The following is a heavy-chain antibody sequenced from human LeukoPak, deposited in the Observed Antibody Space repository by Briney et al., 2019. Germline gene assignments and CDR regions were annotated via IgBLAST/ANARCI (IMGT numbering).Heavy chain of an antibody. CDR3: ARGQTTVTN. J-gene: IGHJ4*02. CDR2: IKQDGSEK. V-gene: IGHV3-7*03. D-gene: IGHD4-17*01. CDR1: GFTFSSYW. Sequence: GGSLRLSCAASGFTFSSYWMSWVRQAPGRGLERVANIKQDGSEKYYVDSVKGRFTISRDNAKNSLYLQMNSLRAEDTAVYFCARGQTTVTNWGQGTLVTVSS.